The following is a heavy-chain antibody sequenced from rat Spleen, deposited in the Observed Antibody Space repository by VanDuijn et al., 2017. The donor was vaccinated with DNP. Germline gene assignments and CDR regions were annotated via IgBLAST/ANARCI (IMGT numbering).Heavy chain of an antibody. CDR2: ISYSGST. J-gene: IGHJ4*01. Sequence: EVQLQESGPGLVKPSQSLSLSCSVTGYSITSNFWGWIRKFPGNKMEWMGYISYSGSTSYNPSLKSRISITRDTSKNQFFLQLNSVTTEDTATYYCARFRATDGVMDAWGQGASVTVSS. D-gene: IGHD1-11*01. CDR3: ARFRATDGVMDA. CDR1: GYSITSNF. V-gene: IGHV3-1*01.